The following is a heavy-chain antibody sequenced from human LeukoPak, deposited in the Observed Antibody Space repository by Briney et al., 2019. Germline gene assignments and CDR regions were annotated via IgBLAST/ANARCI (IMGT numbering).Heavy chain of an antibody. Sequence: GRSLRLSCAASGFTFSTYAVHWVRQAPGKGLEWVAVISYDGSKRYCADSVKGRFTISRDNSKNAFLQMNSLRAEDTAVYYCARDYDTSGSYFDFFDYWGQGTLVTVSS. CDR2: ISYDGSKR. CDR1: GFTFSTYA. J-gene: IGHJ4*02. CDR3: ARDYDTSGSYFDFFDY. V-gene: IGHV3-30-3*01. D-gene: IGHD3-22*01.